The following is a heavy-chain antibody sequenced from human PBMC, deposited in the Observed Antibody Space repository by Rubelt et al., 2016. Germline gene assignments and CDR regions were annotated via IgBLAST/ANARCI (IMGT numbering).Heavy chain of an antibody. D-gene: IGHD7-27*01. CDR3: ARDGSPNWGSGTFDY. V-gene: IGHV3-13*01. Sequence: EVQLVESGGGLVQPGGSVRLSCAASGFILSNYNMYWVRQVTGKSLEWVSAIGTGGDTYYADSVKGRFTISRDNSKNTLYLQMNSLGAEDTAVYYCARDGSPNWGSGTFDYWGQGTLVTVSS. CDR2: IGTGGDT. J-gene: IGHJ4*02. CDR1: GFILSNYN.